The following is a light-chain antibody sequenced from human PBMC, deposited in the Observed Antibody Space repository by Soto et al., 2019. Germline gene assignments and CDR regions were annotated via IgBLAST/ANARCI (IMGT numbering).Light chain of an antibody. CDR1: SSNIGSNT. Sequence: QSVLTQPPSASGTPGQRVTISCSGSSSNIGSNTVNWYQQLPGTAPKLLIYSNNQRPSGVPDRFSGSKSGTSASLAISGLQSEDEADYYCAAWDASPNALYGGGTKLTVL. CDR2: SNN. CDR3: AAWDASPNAL. V-gene: IGLV1-44*01. J-gene: IGLJ2*01.